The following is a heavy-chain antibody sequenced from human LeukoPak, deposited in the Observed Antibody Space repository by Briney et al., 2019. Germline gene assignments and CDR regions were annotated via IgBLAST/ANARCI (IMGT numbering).Heavy chain of an antibody. CDR2: IYYSGST. V-gene: IGHV4-39*01. CDR1: GGSISSSSYY. Sequence: SETLSLTCTVSGGSISSSSYYWGWIRQPPGKGLEWIGSIYYSGSTYYNPSIKSRVTISVDTSKNQFSLKLSSVTAADTAVYYCARHDFDFWSGHFGTMFDYWGLGTLVTVSS. J-gene: IGHJ4*02. CDR3: ARHDFDFWSGHFGTMFDY. D-gene: IGHD3-3*01.